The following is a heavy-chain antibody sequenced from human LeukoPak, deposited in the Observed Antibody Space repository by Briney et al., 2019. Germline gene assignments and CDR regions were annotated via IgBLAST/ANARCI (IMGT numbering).Heavy chain of an antibody. CDR2: ISGSGGST. Sequence: PGGSLRLSCAASGFTFSSYAMSWVRQAPGKGLEWVSAISGSGGSTYYADSVKGRFTISRDNSKNTLYLQMNSLRAEDTAVYYCAKGANGSGSYRVWYFDLWGRGTLVTVSS. D-gene: IGHD3-10*01. J-gene: IGHJ2*01. V-gene: IGHV3-23*01. CDR1: GFTFSSYA. CDR3: AKGANGSGSYRVWYFDL.